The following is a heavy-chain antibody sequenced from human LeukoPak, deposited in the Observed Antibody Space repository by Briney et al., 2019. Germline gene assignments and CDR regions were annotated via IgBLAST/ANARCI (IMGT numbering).Heavy chain of an antibody. Sequence: GASVKVSCKASGYTFTSYAMNWVRQAPGQGLEWMGGIIPIFGTANYAQKFQGRVTITADESTSTAYMELSSLRSEDTAVYYCARDRGIVGAGDAFDIWGQGTMVTVSS. J-gene: IGHJ3*02. D-gene: IGHD1-26*01. CDR3: ARDRGIVGAGDAFDI. CDR2: IIPIFGTA. CDR1: GYTFTSYA. V-gene: IGHV1-69*13.